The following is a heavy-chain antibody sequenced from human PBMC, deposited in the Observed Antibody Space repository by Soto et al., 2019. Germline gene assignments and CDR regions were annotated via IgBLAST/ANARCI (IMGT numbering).Heavy chain of an antibody. D-gene: IGHD2-21*02. CDR2: IYWDDDK. CDR1: GFSLSTSGVG. J-gene: IGHJ4*02. Sequence: FGPTLVNPTQTLTLTCTFSGFSLSTSGVGVGWIRQPPGKTLEWLALIYWDDDKRYSPSLRSRLSITKDTSKNQVVLTMTNMDPVGTATYYCAHTGPQVTPDHWGQGALVTVSS. CDR3: AHTGPQVTPDH. V-gene: IGHV2-5*02.